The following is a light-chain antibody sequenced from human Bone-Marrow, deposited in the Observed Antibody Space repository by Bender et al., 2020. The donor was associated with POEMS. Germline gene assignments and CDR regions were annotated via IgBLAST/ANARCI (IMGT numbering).Light chain of an antibody. CDR3: CSSAGTYTVV. CDR2: DVT. V-gene: IGLV2-11*01. CDR1: SSDVGGYNY. J-gene: IGLJ2*01. Sequence: QSALTQPASVSGSPGQSITISCTGTSSDVGGYNYVSWYQQHPGKAPKLMIYDVTKRPSGVPDRFSGSKSGNTASLTISGLQTGDEADYHCCSSAGTYTVVFGGGTKLTVL.